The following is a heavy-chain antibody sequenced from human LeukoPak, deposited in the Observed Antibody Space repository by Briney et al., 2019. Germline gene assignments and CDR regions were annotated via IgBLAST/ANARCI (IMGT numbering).Heavy chain of an antibody. CDR3: ARGLRPLAYCGGDCYAGPIFDY. D-gene: IGHD2-21*02. V-gene: IGHV4-34*01. CDR2: INHSGST. J-gene: IGHJ4*02. Sequence: SETLSLTCAVYGGSFSGYYWSWIRQPPGKGLEWIGEINHSGSTNYNPSLKSRVTISVDTSKNQFSLQLSSVTAADTAVYYCARGLRPLAYCGGDCYAGPIFDYWGQGTLVTVSS. CDR1: GGSFSGYY.